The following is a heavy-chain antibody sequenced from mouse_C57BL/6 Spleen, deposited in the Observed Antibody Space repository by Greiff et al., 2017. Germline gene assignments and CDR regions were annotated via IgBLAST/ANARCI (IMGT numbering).Heavy chain of an antibody. Sequence: VKLVESGPGLVRPSQSLSITCTVSGFSLTSYGVHWVRQSPGKGLEWLGVIWSGGSTDYNAAFISRLSNSKDNSKSKVFFKRNSRQADDTAIFYCGRSDDCHAMAYWGQGTSVTVSS. CDR2: IWSGGST. CDR3: GRSDDCHAMAY. CDR1: GFSLTSYG. V-gene: IGHV2-2*01. J-gene: IGHJ4*01. D-gene: IGHD2-4*01.